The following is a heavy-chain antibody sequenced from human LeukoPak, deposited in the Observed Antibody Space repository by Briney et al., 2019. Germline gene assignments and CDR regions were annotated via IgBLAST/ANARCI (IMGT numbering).Heavy chain of an antibody. CDR2: INHSGST. D-gene: IGHD6-6*01. CDR1: GGSFSGYY. Sequence: PSETLSLTCAVYGGSFSGYYWSWIRQPPGKGLEWIGEINHSGSTNYNPSLKSRVTISVDTSKNQFSLKLSSVTAADTAVYYCARGRGAARSHYYYGMDVWGQGTTVTVSS. CDR3: ARGRGAARSHYYYGMDV. J-gene: IGHJ6*02. V-gene: IGHV4-34*01.